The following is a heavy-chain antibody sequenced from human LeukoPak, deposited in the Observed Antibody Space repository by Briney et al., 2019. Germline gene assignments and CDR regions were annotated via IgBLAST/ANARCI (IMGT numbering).Heavy chain of an antibody. Sequence: GGSLRLSCAASGFTFDDYGMSWVRQAPGKGLEWVSGINWNGGSTGYADSVKGRFTISRDNAKNSLYLQMNSLRAEDTALYCCARDSVAARLFDYWGQGTLVTVSS. CDR2: INWNGGST. J-gene: IGHJ4*02. CDR1: GFTFDDYG. V-gene: IGHV3-20*04. CDR3: ARDSVAARLFDY. D-gene: IGHD6-6*01.